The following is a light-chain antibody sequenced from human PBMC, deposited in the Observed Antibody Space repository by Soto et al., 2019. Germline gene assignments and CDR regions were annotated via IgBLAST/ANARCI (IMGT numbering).Light chain of an antibody. J-gene: IGKJ2*01. Sequence: DIQMTQSPSSLSASVGDRVTITCRASQSISSYLNWYQQKPGKAPKLLIYAASILQSGVPSRFSGSGSGTDFTLTISSLQPEDFATYYCQQSYSTPRTFGQGPKLEIK. CDR3: QQSYSTPRT. CDR1: QSISSY. V-gene: IGKV1-39*01. CDR2: AAS.